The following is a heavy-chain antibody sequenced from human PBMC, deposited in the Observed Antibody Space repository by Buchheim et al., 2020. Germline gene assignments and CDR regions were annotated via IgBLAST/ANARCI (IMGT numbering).Heavy chain of an antibody. CDR3: TRVSCCQHLRDNYFDP. CDR2: INQDGSEI. D-gene: IGHD6-13*01. V-gene: IGHV3-7*01. J-gene: IGHJ5*02. Sequence: EVQLVESGGGLVQAGGSLRLSCAASGFTFTTYWMSWVRQSPGKGLEWVANINQDGSEIYYGESVKGRFTISRDNAKNSLYLQMNSLRAEDTAMYYCTRVSCCQHLRDNYFDPWGRGIL. CDR1: GFTFTTYW.